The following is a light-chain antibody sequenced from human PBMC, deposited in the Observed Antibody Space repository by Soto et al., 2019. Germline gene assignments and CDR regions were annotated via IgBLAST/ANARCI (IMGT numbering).Light chain of an antibody. V-gene: IGLV2-23*01. J-gene: IGLJ1*01. CDR3: RPYSVSSTYA. Sequence: QSVLTQPASVSGSPGQSSTISCTGTSSDVGSYNLVSWYQQHPGKAPKLMIYEGSKRPSGVSNRFSGSKSGNTASLTISGLQAEAAADYYCRPYSVSSTYAVVTGT. CDR2: EGS. CDR1: SSDVGSYNL.